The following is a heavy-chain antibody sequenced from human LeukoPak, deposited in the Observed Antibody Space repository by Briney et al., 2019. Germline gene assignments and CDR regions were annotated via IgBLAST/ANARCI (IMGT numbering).Heavy chain of an antibody. V-gene: IGHV4-61*02. Sequence: PSQTLSLTCTVSGGSISSGSYYWSWIRQPAGKGLEWVGRIYTSGSTNYNPSLKSRVTMSVDTSKNQFSLKLSSVTAEDTAVYYCTGNYYGSGSYADFDYWGQGTLVTVSS. D-gene: IGHD3-10*01. CDR2: IYTSGST. CDR1: GGSISSGSYY. CDR3: TGNYYGSGSYADFDY. J-gene: IGHJ4*02.